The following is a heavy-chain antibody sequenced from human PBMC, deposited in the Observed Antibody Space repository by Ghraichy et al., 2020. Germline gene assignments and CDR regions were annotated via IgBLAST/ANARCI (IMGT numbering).Heavy chain of an antibody. CDR1: GYTFRSYV. CDR2: ISAYNGLT. CDR3: ARGHRHYSDSSGYYSYFDY. Sequence: ASVKVSCKASGYTFRSYVIHWVRQAPGQGLEWVGWISAYNGLTNYAQRLQGRVTMTTDTSTGTAYVELRSLISDDTAVYYCARGHRHYSDSSGYYSYFDYWGQGTLVTVSS. D-gene: IGHD3-22*01. J-gene: IGHJ4*02. V-gene: IGHV1-18*01.